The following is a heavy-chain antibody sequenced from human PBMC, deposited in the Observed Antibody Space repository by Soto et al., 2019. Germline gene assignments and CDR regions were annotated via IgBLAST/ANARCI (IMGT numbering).Heavy chain of an antibody. CDR2: ISRSSTGI. CDR1: GFTFSLYS. V-gene: IGHV3-48*02. CDR3: ARAVTWGLDV. J-gene: IGHJ6*02. D-gene: IGHD3-10*01. Sequence: EVPLVESGGGLVQPGGSLRLSCAASGFTFSLYSMSWVRQAPGKGLEWVSYISRSSTGIHYADSVKGRFTISRDDATKSMPLQMNSQRDGDTAVYYCARAVTWGLDVWGQGTTVSISS.